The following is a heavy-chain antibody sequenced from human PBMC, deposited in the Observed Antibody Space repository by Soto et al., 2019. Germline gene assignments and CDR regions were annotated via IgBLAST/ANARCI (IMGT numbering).Heavy chain of an antibody. Sequence: PSETLSLTCAVYGGSFSGYYWSWIRQPPGKGLEWIGEINHSGSTNYNPSLKSRVTISVDTSKNQFSLKLSSVTAADTAVYYCARSEGILWFGETSKFDPWGQGTLVTVS. CDR2: INHSGST. J-gene: IGHJ5*02. D-gene: IGHD3-10*01. CDR1: GGSFSGYY. V-gene: IGHV4-34*01. CDR3: ARSEGILWFGETSKFDP.